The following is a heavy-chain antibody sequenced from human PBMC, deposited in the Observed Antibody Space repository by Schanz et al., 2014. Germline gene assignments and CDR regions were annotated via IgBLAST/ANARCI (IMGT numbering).Heavy chain of an antibody. CDR1: GFTFSSYA. CDR2: ISGGGGTT. Sequence: EVQLVESGGGLVKPGGSLRLSCAASGFTFSSYAMSWVRQAPGKGLEWVSAISGGGGTTYYAESVKGRFTISRDNAKNSLYLQMNSLRAEDTAVYYCAKGRFGELSAFDIWGQGTMVTVSS. J-gene: IGHJ3*02. V-gene: IGHV3-23*04. D-gene: IGHD3-10*01. CDR3: AKGRFGELSAFDI.